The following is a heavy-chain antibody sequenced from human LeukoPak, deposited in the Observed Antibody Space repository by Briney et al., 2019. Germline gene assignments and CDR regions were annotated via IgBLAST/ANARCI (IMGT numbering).Heavy chain of an antibody. J-gene: IGHJ6*03. Sequence: SETLSLTCTVSGGSISSYYWSWIRQPPGKGLEWIGSIYYSGSTNYNPSLKSRVTISVDTSKNQLSLKLSSVTAADTAVYYCARLGPAGIFDYYYSMDVWGKGSTVTVSS. CDR3: ARLGPAGIFDYYYSMDV. CDR1: GGSISSYY. CDR2: IYYSGST. D-gene: IGHD6-13*01. V-gene: IGHV4-59*01.